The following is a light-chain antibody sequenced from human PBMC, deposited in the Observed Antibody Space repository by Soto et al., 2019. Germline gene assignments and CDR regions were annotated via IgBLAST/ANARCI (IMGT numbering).Light chain of an antibody. CDR2: DVN. V-gene: IGLV2-18*02. J-gene: IGLJ2*01. CDR3: SSYTGSTTLVV. Sequence: QSALTQPPSVSGSPGQSVTISCTGTSSDVGRYNHVSWYQQSPGTAPKLIIYDVNNRPSGVPDRFSGSKSGNTASLTISGLQAEDEADYYYSSYTGSTTLVVFGGGTKLTVL. CDR1: SSDVGRYNH.